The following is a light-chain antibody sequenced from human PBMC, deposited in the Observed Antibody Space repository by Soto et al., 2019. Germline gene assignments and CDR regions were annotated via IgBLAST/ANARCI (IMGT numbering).Light chain of an antibody. V-gene: IGKV1-33*01. CDR3: QKCDYLPI. J-gene: IGKJ3*01. CDR2: DAS. Sequence: DIQMTQSPSSLSASVGDRVTITCQASHDITSYLNWYQHKPGKAPKLLMYDASILEAGVPSRFSGSGSGTDFTFTISSVQPEDVATYYCQKCDYLPIFGPGTTVDFK. CDR1: HDITSY.